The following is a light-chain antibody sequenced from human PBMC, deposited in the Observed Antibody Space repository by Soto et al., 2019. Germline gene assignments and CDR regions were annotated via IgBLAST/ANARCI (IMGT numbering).Light chain of an antibody. CDR2: GAS. Sequence: EIVLTQSPGTLSLSPGESATLSCRASQSVSSTYLAWYQQKPGQTPRLLIYGASSRATGIPDRFSGSGSGTDFTLTISRLEPEDFAVYYCQQYGSSSWTFGQGTKVETK. J-gene: IGKJ1*01. CDR1: QSVSSTY. V-gene: IGKV3-20*01. CDR3: QQYGSSSWT.